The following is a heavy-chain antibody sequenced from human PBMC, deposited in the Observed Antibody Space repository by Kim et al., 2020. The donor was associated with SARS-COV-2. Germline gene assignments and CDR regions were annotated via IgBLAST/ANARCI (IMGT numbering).Heavy chain of an antibody. Sequence: GGSLRLSCAASGFTFSSYSMNWVRQAPGKGLEWVSYISSSSSTIYYADSVKGRFTISRDNAKNSLYLQMNSLRDEDTAVYYCARGAAAGYYYGMDVWGQGTTVTVSS. D-gene: IGHD6-13*01. CDR2: ISSSSSTI. J-gene: IGHJ6*02. CDR1: GFTFSSYS. CDR3: ARGAAAGYYYGMDV. V-gene: IGHV3-48*02.